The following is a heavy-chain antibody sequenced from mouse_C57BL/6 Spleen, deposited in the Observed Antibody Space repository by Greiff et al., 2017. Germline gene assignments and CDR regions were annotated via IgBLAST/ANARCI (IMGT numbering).Heavy chain of an antibody. CDR1: GFTFSSYA. Sequence: EVKLVESGGGLVKPGGSLKLSCAASGFTFSSYAMSWVRQTPEKRLEWVATISDGGSYTYYPDNVKGRFTISRDNAKNNLYLQMSHLKSEDTAMYYCARSTMVTTTGFAYWGQGTLVTVSA. D-gene: IGHD2-2*01. V-gene: IGHV5-4*03. J-gene: IGHJ3*01. CDR2: ISDGGSYT. CDR3: ARSTMVTTTGFAY.